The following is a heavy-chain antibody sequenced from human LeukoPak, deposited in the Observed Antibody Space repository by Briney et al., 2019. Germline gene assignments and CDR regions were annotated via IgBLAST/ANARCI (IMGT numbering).Heavy chain of an antibody. CDR1: GFTFSSYG. V-gene: IGHV3-30*18. CDR2: ISYDGSNK. CDR3: AKGVSAAADDAFDI. D-gene: IGHD6-13*01. Sequence: GGSLRLSCAASGFTFSSYGIHWVRQAPGKGLEWVAVISYDGSNKYYADSVKGRFTISRDNSKNTLYLQMNSLRAEDTAVYYCAKGVSAAADDAFDIWGQGTMVTVSS. J-gene: IGHJ3*02.